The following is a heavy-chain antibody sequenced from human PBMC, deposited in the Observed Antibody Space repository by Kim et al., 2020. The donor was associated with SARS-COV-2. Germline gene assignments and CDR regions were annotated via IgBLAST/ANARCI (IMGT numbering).Heavy chain of an antibody. CDR2: INHSGST. CDR3: ARGRTYYYGSETQYNIDV. J-gene: IGHJ6*02. D-gene: IGHD3-10*01. CDR1: GGSFSGYY. Sequence: SETLSLTCSVSGGSFSGYYWSWIRQPPGKGLEWIGEINHSGSTNYNPSLESRVTISVDTSKNQFSLKLESGSAADTAVYYCARGRTYYYGSETQYNIDVWGQGTTVTVSS. V-gene: IGHV4-34*01.